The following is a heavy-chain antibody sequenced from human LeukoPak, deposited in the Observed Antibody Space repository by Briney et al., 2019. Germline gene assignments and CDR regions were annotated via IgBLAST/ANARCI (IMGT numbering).Heavy chain of an antibody. CDR2: ISGSGGST. CDR1: GFTFSSYA. Sequence: GGSLKLSCAASGFTFSSYAMSWVRQAPGKGLEWVSAISGSGGSTYYADSVKGRFTISRDNSKNTLYLQMNSLRAEDTAVYYCAKGDRVIVASFDYWGQGTLVTVSP. J-gene: IGHJ4*02. CDR3: AKGDRVIVASFDY. V-gene: IGHV3-23*01. D-gene: IGHD3-22*01.